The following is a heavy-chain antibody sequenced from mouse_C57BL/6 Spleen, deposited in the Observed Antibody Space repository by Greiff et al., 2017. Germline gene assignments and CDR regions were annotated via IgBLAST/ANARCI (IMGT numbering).Heavy chain of an antibody. Sequence: QVQLQQPGAELVMPGASVKLSCKASGYTFTSYWMHWVKQRPGQGLEWIGEIDPSDSYTNYNQKFKGKSTVTVDKSSSTAYMQLSSLTSEDSAVYYCSSSYYNNCEWYFDVWGTGTTVTVSS. CDR1: GYTFTSYW. V-gene: IGHV1-69*01. D-gene: IGHD2-5*01. J-gene: IGHJ1*03. CDR2: IDPSDSYT. CDR3: SSSYYNNCEWYFDV.